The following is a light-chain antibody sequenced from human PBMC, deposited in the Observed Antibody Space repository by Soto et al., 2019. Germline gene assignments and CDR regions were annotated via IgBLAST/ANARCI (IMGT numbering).Light chain of an antibody. Sequence: ETVLTQSPSTLSLSPAERATLSCRASQSVTTNLAWYQQKPGQSPRLLIYGAATRATGIPARFSGSGSGTEFTLTISSLQSEDFVLYYCQQYNNWPLITFGQGTRLE. CDR1: QSVTTN. V-gene: IGKV3-15*01. J-gene: IGKJ5*01. CDR3: QQYNNWPLIT. CDR2: GAA.